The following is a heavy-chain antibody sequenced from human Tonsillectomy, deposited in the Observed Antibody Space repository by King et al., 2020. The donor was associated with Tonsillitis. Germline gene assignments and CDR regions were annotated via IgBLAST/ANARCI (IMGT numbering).Heavy chain of an antibody. V-gene: IGHV4-39*01. Sequence: QLQESGPGLVKPSETLSLTCTVSGGSISSSSYYWGWIRQPPGKGLELIGNIYYRGSTYYNPSLKSRVTISVDTSKNQFSLKLTSVTAADTAVYYCARINWANFDSWGQGNLVTVSS. CDR1: GGSISSSSYY. CDR2: IYYRGST. CDR3: ARINWANFDS. J-gene: IGHJ4*02. D-gene: IGHD7-27*01.